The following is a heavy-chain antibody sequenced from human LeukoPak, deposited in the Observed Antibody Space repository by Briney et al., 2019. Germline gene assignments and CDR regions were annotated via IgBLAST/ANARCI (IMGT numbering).Heavy chain of an antibody. CDR3: ASEVPRTSRFDH. Sequence: SVKVSCKASGGTFSSYAISWVRQAPGQGLEWMGRIIPILGIANYAQKFQGRVTITADKSTSTAYMELSSLRSEDTAVYYCASEVPRTSRFDHWGQGTLVTVSS. J-gene: IGHJ4*02. V-gene: IGHV1-69*04. CDR1: GGTFSSYA. CDR2: IIPILGIA. D-gene: IGHD2-8*01.